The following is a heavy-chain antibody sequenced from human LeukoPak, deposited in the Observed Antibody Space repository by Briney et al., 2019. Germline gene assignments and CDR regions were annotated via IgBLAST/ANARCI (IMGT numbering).Heavy chain of an antibody. CDR3: ARDYVSGSYYTAAFDI. CDR1: GGSISSHS. D-gene: IGHD3-10*01. V-gene: IGHV4-4*07. Sequence: SETLSLTCTVSGGSISSHSWSWIRQPAGKGLEWIGRIFTSGNTYYNPSLKSRVIMSVDTSKNQFSLKLSSVTAADTAVYYCARDYVSGSYYTAAFDIWGQGTMVTVSS. CDR2: IFTSGNT. J-gene: IGHJ3*02.